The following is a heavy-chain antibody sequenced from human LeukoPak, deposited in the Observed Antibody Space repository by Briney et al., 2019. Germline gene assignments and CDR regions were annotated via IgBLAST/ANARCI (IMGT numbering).Heavy chain of an antibody. CDR3: ARDYDFWSGHWGFDP. V-gene: IGHV4-4*07. Sequence: PSETLSLTCTVSGGSISSYYWSWIRQPAGKGLEWIGRIYTSGSTNYNPSLKSRVTMSVDTSKNQFSLKLSSVTAADTAVYYCARDYDFWSGHWGFDPWAREPWSPSPQ. CDR2: IYTSGST. CDR1: GGSISSYY. J-gene: IGHJ5*02. D-gene: IGHD3-3*01.